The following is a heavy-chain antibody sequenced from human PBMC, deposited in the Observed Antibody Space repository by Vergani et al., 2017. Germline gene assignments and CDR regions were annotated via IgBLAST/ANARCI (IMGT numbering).Heavy chain of an antibody. Sequence: QVQLQESGPGLVKPSETLSLTCTVSGGSISSYYWSWIRQPPGKGLEWIGYIYYSGSTNYNPSLKSRVTISVDTSKNQFSLKLSSVTAADTAVYYCARGSWYCSGGSCYLGYYYYMDVWGKGTTVTVSS. V-gene: IGHV4-59*01. J-gene: IGHJ6*03. D-gene: IGHD2-15*01. CDR1: GGSISSYY. CDR3: ARGSWYCSGGSCYLGYYYYMDV. CDR2: IYYSGST.